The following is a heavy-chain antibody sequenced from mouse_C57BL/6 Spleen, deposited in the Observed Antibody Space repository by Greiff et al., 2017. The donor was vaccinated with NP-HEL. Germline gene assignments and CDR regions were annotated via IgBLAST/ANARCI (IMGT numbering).Heavy chain of an antibody. CDR2: IDPETGGT. D-gene: IGHD4-1*01. CDR3: TRSAWGYYFDY. CDR1: GYTFTDYE. V-gene: IGHV1-15*01. J-gene: IGHJ2*01. Sequence: VQLQQSGAELVRPGASVTLSCKASGYTFTDYEMHWVKQTPVHGLEWIGAIDPETGGTAYNQKFKGKAILTADKSSSTAYMELRSLTSEDSAVYYCTRSAWGYYFDYWGQGTTLTVSA.